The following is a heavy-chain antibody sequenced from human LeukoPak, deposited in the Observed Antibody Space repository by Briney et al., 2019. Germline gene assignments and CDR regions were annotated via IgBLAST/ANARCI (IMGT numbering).Heavy chain of an antibody. V-gene: IGHV3-21*01. Sequence: PGGSLRLSCVASGFTFSSYSMNWVRQAPGKGLEWVSSISSTSNYIYYADSVKGRFTISRDNAKSSLYLQMNSLRAEDTTVYYCARDNPRGIITVAGNFDYWGQGTLVTVSS. CDR3: ARDNPRGIITVAGNFDY. J-gene: IGHJ4*02. D-gene: IGHD6-19*01. CDR1: GFTFSSYS. CDR2: ISSTSNYI.